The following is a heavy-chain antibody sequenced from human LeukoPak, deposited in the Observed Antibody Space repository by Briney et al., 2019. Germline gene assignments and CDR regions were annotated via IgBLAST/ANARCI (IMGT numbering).Heavy chain of an antibody. CDR3: ARAPTALRDDSWYYFDY. Sequence: SQTLSLTCAVSGGSISSGGYSWSWIRQPPGKGLEWIGYIYHSGSTYYNPSLKGRVTISVDRSKNQFSLKLSSVTAADTAVYYCARAPTALRDDSWYYFDYWGQGTLVTVSS. J-gene: IGHJ4*02. V-gene: IGHV4-30-2*01. CDR1: GGSISSGGYS. CDR2: IYHSGST. D-gene: IGHD3-3*01.